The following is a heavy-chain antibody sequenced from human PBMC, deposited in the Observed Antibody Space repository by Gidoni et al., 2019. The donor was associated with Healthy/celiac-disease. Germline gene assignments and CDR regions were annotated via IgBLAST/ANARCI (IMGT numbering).Heavy chain of an antibody. CDR3: ARARSIVVVPAAIDY. CDR2: ISYDGSNK. V-gene: IGHV3-30-3*01. Sequence: QVQLVASGGGVVQPGRSLRLSCAASGFTFSSYAMHWVRPAPGKGLEWVAVISYDGSNKYYADSVKGRFTISRDNSKNTLYLQMNSLRAEDTAVYYCARARSIVVVPAAIDYWGQGTLVTVSS. D-gene: IGHD2-2*01. CDR1: GFTFSSYA. J-gene: IGHJ4*02.